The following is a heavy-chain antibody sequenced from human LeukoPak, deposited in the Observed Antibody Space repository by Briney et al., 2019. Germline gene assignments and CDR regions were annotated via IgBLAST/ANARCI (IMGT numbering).Heavy chain of an antibody. Sequence: PGGSLRLSCAASGFTVSSDYMSWVRQAPGKGLEWVAFIRYDGSNKYYADSVKGRFTISRDNSKNTLYVQMNSLRAEDTAVYYCARGALYYMDVWGKGTTVTISS. CDR3: ARGALYYMDV. CDR2: IRYDGSNK. CDR1: GFTVSSDY. J-gene: IGHJ6*03. V-gene: IGHV3-33*08.